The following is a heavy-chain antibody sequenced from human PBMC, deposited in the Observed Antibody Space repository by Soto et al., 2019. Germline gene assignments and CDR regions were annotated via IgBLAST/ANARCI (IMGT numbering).Heavy chain of an antibody. CDR1: GGTFNNYA. CDR3: ASFDGTVVRGGRSSPYEMDV. Sequence: QVLLVQSGPEVKKPGSSVKVSCKASGGTFNNYAINWVRQAPGKGLEWMGGIIPTFGTGNHAQKFQGRVTTIADESTTTAYIELNSLRSEDTAIYYCASFDGTVVRGGRSSPYEMDVWGQGTTVIVSS. J-gene: IGHJ6*02. D-gene: IGHD3-10*01. V-gene: IGHV1-69*01. CDR2: IIPTFGTG.